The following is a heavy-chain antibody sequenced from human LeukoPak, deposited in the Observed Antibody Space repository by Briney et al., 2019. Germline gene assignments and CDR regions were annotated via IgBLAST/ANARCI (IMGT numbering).Heavy chain of an antibody. D-gene: IGHD1-26*01. CDR2: IGTAGDT. V-gene: IGHV3-13*01. J-gene: IGHJ6*02. CDR3: ARALFSGSFGGFDYYYGMDV. Sequence: GGSLRLSCAGSGFTFSSYDMHWVRQATGKGLEWVSAIGTAGDTYYPGSVKGRFTISRENAKNSLYLQMNSLRAGDTAVYYCARALFSGSFGGFDYYYGMDVWGQGTTVTVSS. CDR1: GFTFSSYD.